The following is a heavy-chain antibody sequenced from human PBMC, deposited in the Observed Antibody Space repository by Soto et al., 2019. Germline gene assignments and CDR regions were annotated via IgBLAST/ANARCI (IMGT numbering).Heavy chain of an antibody. CDR2: IYHSGRT. Sequence: QVQLQESGSGLVKPSQTLSLTCTVSGGSISSGGYSWSWFRQPPGKGLEWIGYIYHSGRTYYNPSLKSRVTISMDPSKNQFSLKVNSVTAADTAVYYCARGHDANNDWGQGTLVTVSS. V-gene: IGHV4-30-2*01. CDR3: ARGHDANND. CDR1: GGSISSGGYS. D-gene: IGHD2-8*01. J-gene: IGHJ4*02.